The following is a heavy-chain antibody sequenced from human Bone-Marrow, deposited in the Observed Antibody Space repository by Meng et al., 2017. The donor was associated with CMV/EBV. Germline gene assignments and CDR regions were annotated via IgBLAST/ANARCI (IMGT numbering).Heavy chain of an antibody. CDR2: ISYDGLNK. J-gene: IGHJ4*02. D-gene: IGHD1-26*01. Sequence: GESLKISCAASGFTFRRYDMHWVRQAPGKGLEWVAVISYDGLNKYYADSVEGRFTLSRDNSRHSLYLQMNSLRADDTAVYYCAREVGATTGPDYWGQGTLVTVPS. CDR3: AREVGATTGPDY. CDR1: GFTFRRYD. V-gene: IGHV3-30-3*01.